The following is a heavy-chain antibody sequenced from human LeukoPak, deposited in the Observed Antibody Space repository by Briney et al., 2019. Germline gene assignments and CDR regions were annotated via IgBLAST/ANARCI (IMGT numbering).Heavy chain of an antibody. CDR3: ARDPSSGWYLKGWFDP. V-gene: IGHV3-30*02. Sequence: PGGSLRLSCAASGFTFSTYGMHWVRQAPGKGLEWVALIRYDGTNKYYADSVKGRFTISRDNSKNTLYLQMNSLRAEDTAVYYCARDPSSGWYLKGWFDPWGQGTLVTVSS. CDR1: GFTFSTYG. J-gene: IGHJ5*02. D-gene: IGHD6-19*01. CDR2: IRYDGTNK.